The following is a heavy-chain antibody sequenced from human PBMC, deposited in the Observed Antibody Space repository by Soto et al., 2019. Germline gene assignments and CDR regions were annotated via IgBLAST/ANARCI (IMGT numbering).Heavy chain of an antibody. CDR1: GGSISSSSYY. V-gene: IGHV4-39*01. CDR3: ARLSGRHIVLVRAASPFEF. CDR2: IYYSGST. J-gene: IGHJ4*02. D-gene: IGHD2-2*01. Sequence: QLQLQESGPGLVKPSETLSLTRTVSGGSISSSSYYWGWIRQPPGKGLEWIGRIYYSGSTYYNPSLKIRVNISIDKSMNQFSLKLSSLTAAETAVYYCARLSGRHIVLVRAASPFEFWGQGTLVTVSS.